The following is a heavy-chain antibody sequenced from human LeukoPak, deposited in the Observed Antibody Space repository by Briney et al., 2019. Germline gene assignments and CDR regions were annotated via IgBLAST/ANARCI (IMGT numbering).Heavy chain of an antibody. Sequence: GESLKISCKGSGYSFTSYWIGWVRQMPGKGLEWMGIIYPGDSDTRYSPSFQGQVTISADKSISTAYLQWSSLKASDTAMYYCARITMVRGVLRDYYYYMDVWGKGTTVTVSS. CDR2: IYPGDSDT. V-gene: IGHV5-51*01. J-gene: IGHJ6*03. CDR1: GYSFTSYW. D-gene: IGHD3-10*01. CDR3: ARITMVRGVLRDYYYYMDV.